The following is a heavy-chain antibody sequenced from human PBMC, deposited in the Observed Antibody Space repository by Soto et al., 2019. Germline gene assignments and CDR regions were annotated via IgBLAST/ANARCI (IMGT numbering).Heavy chain of an antibody. D-gene: IGHD6-13*01. Sequence: GVSLRLSCAASGCTFSSYWMHWIRQAPGKGLVWVSRINSDGSSTSYADSVKGRFTISRDNAKNTLYLQMNSLRAEDTAVYYCARESTGYSSSWSGWYYYYGMDVWGQGTTVTVSS. J-gene: IGHJ6*02. CDR1: GCTFSSYW. CDR2: INSDGSST. CDR3: ARESTGYSSSWSGWYYYYGMDV. V-gene: IGHV3-74*01.